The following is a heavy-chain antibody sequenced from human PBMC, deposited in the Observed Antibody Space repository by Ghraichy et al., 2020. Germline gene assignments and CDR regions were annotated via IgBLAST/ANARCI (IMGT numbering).Heavy chain of an antibody. V-gene: IGHV1-18*01. CDR1: GYTFTSNG. CDR3: ARDPLIVVVLAAGDDGMDV. D-gene: IGHD2-15*01. Sequence: ASVKVSCKASGYTFTSNGISWVRQAPGQGLEWMGWISAYNGNTNYAQKLQGRVTMTTDTSTSTAYMELRSLSSDDTAVYYCARDPLIVVVLAAGDDGMDVWGQGTTVTVSS. J-gene: IGHJ6*02. CDR2: ISAYNGNT.